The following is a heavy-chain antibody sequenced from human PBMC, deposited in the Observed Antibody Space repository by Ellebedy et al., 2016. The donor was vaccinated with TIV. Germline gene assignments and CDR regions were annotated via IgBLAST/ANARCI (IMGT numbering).Heavy chain of an antibody. CDR2: IYYSGSA. CDR3: ASHRGFYTGWTFDY. Sequence: MPSETLSLTCTVSGGSISNSDYYWNWIRPPPGKGLEWIGSIYYSGSASYNPSLKSRVTISIDTSKNQFSLKLTSVTAADAALYYCASHRGFYTGWTFDYWGLGTLVTVSS. CDR1: GGSISNSDYY. D-gene: IGHD5-12*01. V-gene: IGHV4-39*07. J-gene: IGHJ4*02.